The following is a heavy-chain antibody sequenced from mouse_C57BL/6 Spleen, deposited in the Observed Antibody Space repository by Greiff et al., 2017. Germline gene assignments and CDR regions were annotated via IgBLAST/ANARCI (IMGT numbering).Heavy chain of an antibody. CDR1: GYTFTSYG. V-gene: IGHV1-81*01. CDR2: IYPRSGNT. J-gene: IGHJ4*01. D-gene: IGHD2-3*01. CDR3: ERGWLTDYYAMDY. Sequence: QVQLQQPGAELVRPGASVKLSCKASGYTFTSYGISWVKQRTGQGLEWIGEIYPRSGNTYYNEKFKGKATLTADKSSSPAYMELRSLTSEDSAVYFSERGWLTDYYAMDYWGQGTSVTVSS.